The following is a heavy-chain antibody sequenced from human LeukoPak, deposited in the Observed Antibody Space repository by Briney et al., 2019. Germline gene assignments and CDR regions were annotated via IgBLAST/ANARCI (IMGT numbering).Heavy chain of an antibody. CDR3: ASGGTIFGVVSHFDY. V-gene: IGHV1-2*02. D-gene: IGHD3-3*01. J-gene: IGHJ4*02. Sequence: ASVKVSCKASGYTFTGYYMHWVRQAPGQGLEWMGWINPNSGGTNYAQKFQGRVTMTRATSISTAYMELSRLRSDDTAVYYCASGGTIFGVVSHFDYWGQGTLVTVSS. CDR1: GYTFTGYY. CDR2: INPNSGGT.